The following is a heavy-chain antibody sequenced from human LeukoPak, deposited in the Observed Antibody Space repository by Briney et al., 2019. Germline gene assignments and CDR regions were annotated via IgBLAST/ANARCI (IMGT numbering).Heavy chain of an antibody. CDR1: GGSISSGGYS. J-gene: IGHJ6*03. CDR3: ARHESGSNYYHYYMDV. Sequence: PSETLSLTCAVSGGSISSGGYSWSWIRQPPGKGLEWIGYIYHSGSTYYNPSLKSRVTISVDTSKNQLSLKLSSVTAADTAVYYCARHESGSNYYHYYMDVWGKGTTVTISS. CDR2: IYHSGST. D-gene: IGHD5-12*01. V-gene: IGHV4-30-4*07.